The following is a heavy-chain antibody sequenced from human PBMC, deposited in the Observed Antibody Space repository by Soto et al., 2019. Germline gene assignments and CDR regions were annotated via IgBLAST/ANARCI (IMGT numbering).Heavy chain of an antibody. CDR3: ARMYSSGSGWFHP. V-gene: IGHV4-31*03. J-gene: IGHJ5*02. CDR2: FYSSGSI. D-gene: IGHD6-19*01. Sequence: SETLSLTCFVSGYSIAAGGYYWSWIRHHPGKGLEWIGSFYSSGSIIYNPSLRSRVSISGDTSSNQFSMSLTSVTAADTARYYCARMYSSGSGWFHPWGQGTLVTVSS. CDR1: GYSIAAGGYY.